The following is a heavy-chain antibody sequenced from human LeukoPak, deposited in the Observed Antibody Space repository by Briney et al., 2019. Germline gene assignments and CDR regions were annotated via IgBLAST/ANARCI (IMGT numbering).Heavy chain of an antibody. D-gene: IGHD1-1*01. J-gene: IGHJ5*02. CDR1: GGSISSYY. CDR3: ARDEGYGEYNWFDP. CDR2: IYYSGST. V-gene: IGHV4-59*01. Sequence: SETLSLTCTVSGGSISSYYWSWIRQPPGKGLEWIGYIYYSGSTNYNPSLKSRVTISVDTSKNQFSLKLSSVTAADTAVYYCARDEGYGEYNWFDPWGQETLVTVSS.